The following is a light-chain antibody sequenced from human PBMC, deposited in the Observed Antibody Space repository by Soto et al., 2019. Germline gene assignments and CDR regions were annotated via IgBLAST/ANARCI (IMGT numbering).Light chain of an antibody. J-gene: IGKJ2*01. CDR1: QTISSW. V-gene: IGKV1-39*01. CDR2: AAS. CDR3: QQSYSTPPRYT. Sequence: DIQMTQSPSTLSGSVGDRVTITCRASQTISSWLAWYQQKPGKAPKVLIYAASRLESGVPSRFSGSGSGTDFTLTISSLQPEDYATYYCQQSYSTPPRYTFGQGPRWIS.